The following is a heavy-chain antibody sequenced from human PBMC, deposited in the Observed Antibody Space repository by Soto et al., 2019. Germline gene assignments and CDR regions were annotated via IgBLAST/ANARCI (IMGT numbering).Heavy chain of an antibody. CDR1: GFTFSSYW. CDR2: IKQDGSEK. V-gene: IGHV3-7*03. Sequence: GGSLRLSCAASGFTFSSYWMSWVRQAPGKGLEWVANIKQDGSEKYYVDSVKGRFTISRDNAKNSLYLQMNSLRAEDTAVYYCAREGCSGGSCYFNWYFELWGRGTLVTVSS. J-gene: IGHJ2*01. D-gene: IGHD2-15*01. CDR3: AREGCSGGSCYFNWYFEL.